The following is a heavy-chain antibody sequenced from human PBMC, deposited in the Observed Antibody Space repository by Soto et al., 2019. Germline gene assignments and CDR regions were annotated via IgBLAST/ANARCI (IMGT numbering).Heavy chain of an antibody. Sequence: QVQLQESGPGLVKPSGTLSLTCAVSGGSISSSNWWSWVRQPPGKGLEWIGEIYHSGSTNYNPSLKRRVXXXVXXSKNPFSLKLSSVTAADTAVYYCAKCITALGPIDYWGQGTLVTVSS. J-gene: IGHJ4*02. CDR2: IYHSGST. D-gene: IGHD6-6*01. CDR3: AKCITALGPIDY. CDR1: GGSISSSNW. V-gene: IGHV4-4*02.